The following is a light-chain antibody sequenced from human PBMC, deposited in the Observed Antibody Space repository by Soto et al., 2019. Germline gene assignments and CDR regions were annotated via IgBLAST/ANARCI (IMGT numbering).Light chain of an antibody. CDR1: QCVSSSY. J-gene: IGKJ4*01. Sequence: EIVMTQSPATLSLSPGERATLSCRASQCVSSSYLSWYQQKPGQAPRLLIYGASTRATGIPARFSGSGSGTDFTLTISSLQPEDFAVYYCQQDYHSLTFGGGTKVDIK. V-gene: IGKV3D-7*01. CDR3: QQDYHSLT. CDR2: GAS.